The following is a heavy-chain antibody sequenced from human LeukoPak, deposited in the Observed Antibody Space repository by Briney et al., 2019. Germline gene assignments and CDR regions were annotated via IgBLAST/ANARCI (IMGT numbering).Heavy chain of an antibody. CDR1: GGSISSYY. J-gene: IGHJ5*02. CDR3: ARTKGLINWFDP. CDR2: IYYSGST. Sequence: SETLSLTCTVSGGSISSYYWSWIRQPPGKGLEWIEYIYYSGSTNYNPSLKSRVTMSVDTSKNQFSLKLQSVTAADTAVYYCARTKGLINWFDPWGQGTLVTVSS. D-gene: IGHD2-21*01. V-gene: IGHV4-59*01.